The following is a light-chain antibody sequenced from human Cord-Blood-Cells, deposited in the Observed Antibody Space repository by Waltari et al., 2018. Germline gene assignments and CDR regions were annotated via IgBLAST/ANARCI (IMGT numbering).Light chain of an antibody. V-gene: IGKV3-11*01. CDR2: DAS. CDR1: QSVSSY. J-gene: IGKJ1*01. CDR3: QQRSKWT. Sequence: EIVLTQSPATLSLSPGDRATLSCRASQSVSSYLAWYQQKPGQAPRLLIYDASNRATGIPARFSGSGSGTDFTLTISSLEPEDFAVYYCQQRSKWTFGQGTKVEIK.